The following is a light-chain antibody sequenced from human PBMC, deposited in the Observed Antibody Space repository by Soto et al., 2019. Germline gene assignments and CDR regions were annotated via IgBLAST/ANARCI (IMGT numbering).Light chain of an antibody. CDR2: DVS. Sequence: QSVLTQPASVSGSPGQSITISCTGTSSDVGGYNYGSWYQQHPGKAPKLMIYDVSNRPSGVSNRFSGSKSGNTASLTISGLQAEDEADYYCSSYTSSSTLVFGGGTQLTVL. V-gene: IGLV2-14*01. CDR3: SSYTSSSTLV. J-gene: IGLJ2*01. CDR1: SSDVGGYNY.